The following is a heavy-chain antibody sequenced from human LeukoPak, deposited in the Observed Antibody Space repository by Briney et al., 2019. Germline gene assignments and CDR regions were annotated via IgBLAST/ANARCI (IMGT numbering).Heavy chain of an antibody. CDR2: IKQDGSEK. V-gene: IGHV3-7*01. Sequence: GGSLRLSCAASGFTFSSYWMCWVRQAPGKGLEWVANIKQDGSEKYYVDSVKGRFTISRDNAKNSVYLQMNSLRAEDTAVYYCEGYCSGGSCPRDAFAIWGQGTMVTVSS. J-gene: IGHJ3*02. CDR1: GFTFSSYW. CDR3: EGYCSGGSCPRDAFAI. D-gene: IGHD2-15*01.